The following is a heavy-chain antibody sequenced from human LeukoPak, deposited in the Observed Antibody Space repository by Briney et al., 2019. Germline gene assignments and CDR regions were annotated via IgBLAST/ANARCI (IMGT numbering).Heavy chain of an antibody. CDR1: GGSISSYS. D-gene: IGHD6-25*01. CDR3: ARLAAYYYFMDV. CDR2: IYYSGST. Sequence: SETLSLTCTVSGGSISSYSWSWIRQPPGKGLDWVGYIYYSGSTYYNPSLKSRVTISVDTSKNQFSLRLSSVTAADTAVYYCARLAAYYYFMDVWGKGATVTVSS. J-gene: IGHJ6*03. V-gene: IGHV4-59*08.